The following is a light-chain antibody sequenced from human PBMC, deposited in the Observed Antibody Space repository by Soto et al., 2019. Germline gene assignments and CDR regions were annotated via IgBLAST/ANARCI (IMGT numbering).Light chain of an antibody. CDR2: SHN. CDR1: SSHIGSNT. Sequence: QSVLTQPPSASGAPGPRGTISFSGSSSHIGSNTVNWYEQLPGTAPKLVIYSHNQRPSGVPDRFSGSKSGTSASLAISGLLFEDESDHYCTAWDDSLNRPVYGTGTMVTVL. J-gene: IGLJ1*01. V-gene: IGLV1-44*01. CDR3: TAWDDSLNRPV.